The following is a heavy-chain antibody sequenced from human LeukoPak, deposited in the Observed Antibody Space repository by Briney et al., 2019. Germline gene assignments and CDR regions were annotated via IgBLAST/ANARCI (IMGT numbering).Heavy chain of an antibody. V-gene: IGHV3-21*01. Sequence: GRSLRLSCAASGFTFSSYSMNWVRQAAGKGMEWVSSISSSSSYIYYADFVKGRCTITRDNAKNSLYLQVNSLRAEDTAVYYCARAPQYYYDSSCYYCEHWGQGTLVTVSS. CDR3: ARAPQYYYDSSCYYCEH. CDR1: GFTFSSYS. CDR2: ISSSSSYI. D-gene: IGHD3-22*01. J-gene: IGHJ4*02.